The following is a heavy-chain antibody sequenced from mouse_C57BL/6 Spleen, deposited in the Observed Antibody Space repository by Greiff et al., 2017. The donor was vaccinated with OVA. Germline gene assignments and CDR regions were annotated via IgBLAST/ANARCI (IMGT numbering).Heavy chain of an antibody. CDR2: ILPGSGST. J-gene: IGHJ3*01. CDR1: GYTFTGYW. D-gene: IGHD2-4*01. V-gene: IGHV1-9*01. Sequence: QVQLQQSGAELMKPGASVKLSCKATGYTFTGYWIEWVKQRPGHGLEWIGEILPGSGSTTSNEKFKGKATFTADTSSNTAYMQLSSLTTEDSAIYYCARLRDYDEGTAYWGQGTLVTVSA. CDR3: ARLRDYDEGTAY.